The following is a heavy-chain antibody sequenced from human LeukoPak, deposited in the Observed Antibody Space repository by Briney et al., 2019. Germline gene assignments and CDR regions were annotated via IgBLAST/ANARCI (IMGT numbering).Heavy chain of an antibody. CDR3: AKKTSYCAGDCFPYFFDY. CDR2: ITGSSDAT. D-gene: IGHD2-21*02. V-gene: IGHV3-23*01. Sequence: GGSLRLSCVASGFTFSSYVMTWLRQAPGEGLECVSAITGSSDATYYAESVKGRFTISRDNSKNTLFLQMNSLRAEDTAVYYCAKKTSYCAGDCFPYFFDYWGRGTLVTVSS. J-gene: IGHJ4*02. CDR1: GFTFSSYV.